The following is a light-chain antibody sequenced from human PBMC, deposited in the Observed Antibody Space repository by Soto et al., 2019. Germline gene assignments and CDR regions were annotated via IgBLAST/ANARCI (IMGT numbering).Light chain of an antibody. Sequence: TVLTHSPCTLFLSPGEAATPSCTPTQAVYSSLLAWYQQKPGQAPRLLIYGASSRATGIPDRFSGSGSGTDFTLSISRLEVEDFAVYHCQQYGNAPITFGQGTRLEIK. J-gene: IGKJ5*01. CDR3: QQYGNAPIT. CDR2: GAS. V-gene: IGKV3-20*01. CDR1: QAVYSSL.